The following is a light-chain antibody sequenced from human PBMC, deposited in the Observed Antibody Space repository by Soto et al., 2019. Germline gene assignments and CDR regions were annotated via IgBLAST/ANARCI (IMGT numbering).Light chain of an antibody. Sequence: QSALTQPASVSGSPGQSITISCTGTSSDVGSYNLVSWYQQHPGKAPKLMIYEGSKRPSGVSNRFSGSKSGYTASLTISGLQADDEADYYCCLFAHSSSYGFGSGTKLTVL. J-gene: IGLJ1*01. V-gene: IGLV2-23*01. CDR3: CLFAHSSSYG. CDR1: SSDVGSYNL. CDR2: EGS.